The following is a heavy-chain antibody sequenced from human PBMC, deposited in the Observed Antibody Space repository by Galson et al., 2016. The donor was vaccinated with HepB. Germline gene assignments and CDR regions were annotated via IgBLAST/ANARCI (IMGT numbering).Heavy chain of an antibody. CDR1: GFTFSNYA. J-gene: IGHJ4*02. V-gene: IGHV3-23*01. Sequence: SLRLSCAASGFTFSNYAMSWVRQAPGKGLEWVSTISGSGDITYYADSVKGRFTISRDNSKSTLYLQMNTLRADDTAVYYCAKGLEVDKAMVGAYWGQGTLVTVSS. CDR2: ISGSGDIT. CDR3: AKGLEVDKAMVGAY. D-gene: IGHD5-18*01.